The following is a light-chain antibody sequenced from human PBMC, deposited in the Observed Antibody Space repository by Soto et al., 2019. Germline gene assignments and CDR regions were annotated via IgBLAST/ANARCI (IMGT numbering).Light chain of an antibody. CDR1: QSVSNN. CDR2: GAS. Sequence: EIVMTQSPATLSVSPGERATLSCRASQSVSNNLAWYQQKPGQAPRLLIFGASTRATGIPARFSGSGSGTEFTPTIISLQSEAFAVYYCQQYNTRSSLAFGGGTKVETK. CDR3: QQYNTRSSLA. J-gene: IGKJ4*01. V-gene: IGKV3-15*01.